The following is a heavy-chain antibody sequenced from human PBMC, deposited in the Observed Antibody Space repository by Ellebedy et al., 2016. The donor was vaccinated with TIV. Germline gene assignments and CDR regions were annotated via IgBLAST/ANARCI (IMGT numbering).Heavy chain of an antibody. J-gene: IGHJ5*02. CDR2: ISSGSTYI. V-gene: IGHV3-21*01. Sequence: PGGSLRLSCAASGFTFSAYSLIWVRQAPGKGLEWVASISSGSTYIYYADSVMGRFTISRDNAKNSLYLQMNSLRADDTAVYYCVRDGAYCDGDCYSGWFDPWGQGTLVTVSS. CDR1: GFTFSAYS. D-gene: IGHD2-21*02. CDR3: VRDGAYCDGDCYSGWFDP.